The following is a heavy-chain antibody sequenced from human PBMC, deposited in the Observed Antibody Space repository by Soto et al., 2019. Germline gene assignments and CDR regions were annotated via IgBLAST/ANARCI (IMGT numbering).Heavy chain of an antibody. Sequence: SGKVSCTAAGYTLTSYYMDGVRQAPGQGLEWMGIINPSGGSTSYAQKFQGRVTMTRDTSTSTVYMELSSLRSEDTAVYYCAREGIDRYGMDVWGQGTTVTVSS. CDR3: AREGIDRYGMDV. V-gene: IGHV1-46*01. J-gene: IGHJ6*02. D-gene: IGHD2-15*01. CDR2: INPSGGST. CDR1: GYTLTSYY.